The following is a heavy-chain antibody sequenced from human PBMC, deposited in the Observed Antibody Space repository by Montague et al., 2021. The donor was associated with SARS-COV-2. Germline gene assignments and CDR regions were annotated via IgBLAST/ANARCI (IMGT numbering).Heavy chain of an antibody. Sequence: SETLSLTCSVSGVSVSSNNYYWTWIRRPPGKGLEWIGYIYFNGNTILXXXLEGRVTTSIDTSKNHFSLRLTSATPADTAVYYCAREVVGVKTNWLDTWGQGTLVTVSS. CDR3: AREVVGVKTNWLDT. D-gene: IGHD3-16*01. CDR1: GVSVSSNNYY. CDR2: IYFNGNT. J-gene: IGHJ5*02. V-gene: IGHV4-61*03.